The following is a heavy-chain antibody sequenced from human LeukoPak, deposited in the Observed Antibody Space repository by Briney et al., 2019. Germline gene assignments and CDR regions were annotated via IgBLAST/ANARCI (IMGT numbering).Heavy chain of an antibody. D-gene: IGHD1-26*01. V-gene: IGHV1-46*01. CDR3: AREGIVGAAGDAFDI. J-gene: IGHJ3*02. CDR2: INPSGGST. Sequence: ASVKVSCKASGYTFTSYYMHWVRQAPGQGLEWMGIINPSGGSTSYAQKFQGRVTMTRDTSTSTVYMELSSLRSEDTAVYYCAREGIVGAAGDAFDIWGQGTMVTVSS. CDR1: GYTFTSYY.